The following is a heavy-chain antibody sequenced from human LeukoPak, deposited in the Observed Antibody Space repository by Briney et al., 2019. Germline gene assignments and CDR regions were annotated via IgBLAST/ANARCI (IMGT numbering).Heavy chain of an antibody. J-gene: IGHJ4*02. CDR1: GYSISSGYY. Sequence: SETLSLTCTVSGYSISSGYYWGWIRQPPGKGLEWIGSIYHSGSTYYNPSLKSRVTISVDTSKNQFSLKLSSVTAADTAVYYCARDAGRRDDYWGQGTLVTVSS. CDR2: IYHSGST. D-gene: IGHD1-1*01. V-gene: IGHV4-38-2*02. CDR3: ARDAGRRDDY.